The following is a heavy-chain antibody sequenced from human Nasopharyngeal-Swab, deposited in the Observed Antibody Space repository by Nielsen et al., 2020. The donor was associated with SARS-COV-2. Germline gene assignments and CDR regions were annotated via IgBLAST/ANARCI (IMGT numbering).Heavy chain of an antibody. CDR2: VNTNTGNP. CDR1: GYTFTSYA. D-gene: IGHD6-19*01. V-gene: IGHV7-4-1*02. Sequence: ASVKVSCKASGYTFTSYAMNWVRQAPGQGLEWMGWVNTNTGNPTYAQGFTGRFVFSLDTSVSTAYLQISSLKSEDTAVYYCARGGGWYVGAPYYFDYWGQGTLVTVSS. CDR3: ARGGGWYVGAPYYFDY. J-gene: IGHJ4*02.